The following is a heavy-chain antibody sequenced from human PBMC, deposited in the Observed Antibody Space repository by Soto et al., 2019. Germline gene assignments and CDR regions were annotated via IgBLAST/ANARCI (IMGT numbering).Heavy chain of an antibody. CDR3: ARAGTTVTRLDY. Sequence: QVQLQESGPGLVKPSQTLSLTCTVSGGSISSGDYYWSWIRQPPGKGLEWIGYIYYSGSTYYNPSLKSRVTISVDTSKTQFSLKRSSVTAAETAVYYCARAGTTVTRLDYWGQGTLVTVSS. J-gene: IGHJ4*02. D-gene: IGHD4-17*01. CDR1: GGSISSGDYY. V-gene: IGHV4-30-4*01. CDR2: IYYSGST.